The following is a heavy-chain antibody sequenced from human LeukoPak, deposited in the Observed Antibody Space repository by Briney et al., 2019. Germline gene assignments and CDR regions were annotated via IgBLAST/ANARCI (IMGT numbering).Heavy chain of an antibody. CDR2: INQDGSGK. V-gene: IGHV3-7*04. CDR3: ARNRAALNY. CDR1: GFTFSSHW. Sequence: GGSLRLSCAASGFTFSSHWMSWVRQAPGKGLEWVANINQDGSGKDYVDSVKGRFTISRDNAKNSLYLQMDSLRAEDTAVYYCARNRAALNYWGQGTLATVSS. J-gene: IGHJ4*02. D-gene: IGHD2/OR15-2a*01.